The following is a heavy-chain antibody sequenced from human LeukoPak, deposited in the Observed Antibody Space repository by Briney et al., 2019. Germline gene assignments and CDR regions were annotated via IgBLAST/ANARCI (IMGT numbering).Heavy chain of an antibody. V-gene: IGHV4-59*01. CDR2: IYYSGST. CDR1: GVSISSYY. D-gene: IGHD5-18*01. CDR3: ARYSYGYGYYYYMDV. Sequence: SETLSLTCTVSGVSISSYYWSWIRQPPGKGLEWIGYIYYSGSTNYNPSLKSRVTISVDTSKNQFSLKLSSVTAADTAVYYCARYSYGYGYYYYMDVWGKGTTVTISS. J-gene: IGHJ6*03.